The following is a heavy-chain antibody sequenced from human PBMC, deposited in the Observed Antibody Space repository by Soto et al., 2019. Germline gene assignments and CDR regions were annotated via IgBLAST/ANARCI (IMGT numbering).Heavy chain of an antibody. CDR2: IYYSGST. V-gene: IGHV4-30-4*01. CDR1: GGSISSGDYS. Sequence: PSETLSLTCTVSGGSISSGDYSWSWIRQPPGKGLEWIGYIYYSGSTYYNPSLKSRVTISVDTSKNQFSLKLSSVTAADTAVYYCARGLTMVRGVPPNWFDPWGQGTLVTVSS. J-gene: IGHJ5*02. D-gene: IGHD3-10*01. CDR3: ARGLTMVRGVPPNWFDP.